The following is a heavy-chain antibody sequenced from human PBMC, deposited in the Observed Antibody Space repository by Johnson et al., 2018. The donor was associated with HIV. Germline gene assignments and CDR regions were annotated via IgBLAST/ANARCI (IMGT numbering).Heavy chain of an antibody. CDR2: ITYDGRNK. CDR1: GFTFRSYA. CDR3: AREGGDGYSPSACDI. J-gene: IGHJ3*02. Sequence: QVQLVESGGAVVQPGRTLRVSCAASGFTFRSYAMHWVRQAPGKGLEWVAVITYDGRNKYYADSVKGRFTISRDNSKNTLYLQMNSLRAEDTAVYYCAREGGDGYSPSACDIWGQGTMVTVSS. V-gene: IGHV3-30*04. D-gene: IGHD5-24*01.